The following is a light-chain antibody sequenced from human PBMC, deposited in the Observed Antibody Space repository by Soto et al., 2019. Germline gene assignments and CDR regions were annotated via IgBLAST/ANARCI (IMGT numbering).Light chain of an antibody. CDR1: QSLVHRDGNTY. V-gene: IGKV2-30*02. Sequence: DVVVPQSPLSLPVTLGHAASISCSSSQSLVHRDGNTYLSWFRQRPGQSPRRLIYKVSNREAGVPDRFSGSGSGTDFTLKISRVEAEDVGLYYCMQGSHWPPITFGQGTRLEI. CDR3: MQGSHWPPIT. J-gene: IGKJ5*01. CDR2: KVS.